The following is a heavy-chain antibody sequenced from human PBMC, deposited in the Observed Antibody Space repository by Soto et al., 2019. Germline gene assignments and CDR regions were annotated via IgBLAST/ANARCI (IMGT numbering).Heavy chain of an antibody. CDR1: GFTVSSNY. V-gene: IGHV3-66*04. J-gene: IGHJ3*02. D-gene: IGHD2-15*01. Sequence: GGSLRLSCAASGFTVSSNYMSWVRQAPGKGLEWVSVIYSGGSTYYADSVKGRFTISRDNSKNTLYLQMNSLGAEDTAVYYCARPWVVAAYDAFDIWGQGTMVTVSS. CDR2: IYSGGST. CDR3: ARPWVVAAYDAFDI.